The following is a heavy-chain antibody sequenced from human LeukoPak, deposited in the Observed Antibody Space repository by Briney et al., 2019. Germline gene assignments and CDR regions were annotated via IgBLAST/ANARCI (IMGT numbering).Heavy chain of an antibody. CDR3: ARDSYYDSSGYIFDS. Sequence: SETLSLTCKVSGGSISSYYWSWIRQPPGKGLEWVGYIYYSGRTNYNPSLRSRVTTSIDTSKNQFSLKLSSVTAADTAVYYCARDSYYDSSGYIFDSWGQGALVTVSS. CDR1: GGSISSYY. CDR2: IYYSGRT. V-gene: IGHV4-59*01. D-gene: IGHD3-22*01. J-gene: IGHJ4*02.